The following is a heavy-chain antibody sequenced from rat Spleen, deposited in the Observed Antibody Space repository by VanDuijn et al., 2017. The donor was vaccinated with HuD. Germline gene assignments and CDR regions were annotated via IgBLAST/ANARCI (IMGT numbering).Heavy chain of an antibody. V-gene: IGHV5-22*01. CDR1: GFTFIDYY. J-gene: IGHJ2*01. D-gene: IGHD1-9*01. CDR3: ARRHYGYTDYFDF. Sequence: EVQLVESGGGLVQPGRSMKLSCAASGFTFIDYYMAWVRQAPKKGLEWVASINFEGSSTYYGDSVKGRFTISRDTAKSTLYLQMNSLRSDDTATYYCARRHYGYTDYFDFWGQGVMVTVSP. CDR2: INFEGSST.